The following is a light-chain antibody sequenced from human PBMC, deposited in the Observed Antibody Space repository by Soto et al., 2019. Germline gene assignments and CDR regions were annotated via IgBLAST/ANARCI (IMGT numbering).Light chain of an antibody. J-gene: IGKJ2*01. CDR3: QQGHNWPLT. V-gene: IGKV3-15*01. CDR1: QSISSE. CDR2: GAS. Sequence: EIVMTQSPATLSVSPGEIATLSCRASQSISSELGWYQQKPGQPPRLLIYGASTRATGVPARFTGSGYGADFTLTFSGLQSEYFAVSYCQQGHNWPLTFGQGIRLEI.